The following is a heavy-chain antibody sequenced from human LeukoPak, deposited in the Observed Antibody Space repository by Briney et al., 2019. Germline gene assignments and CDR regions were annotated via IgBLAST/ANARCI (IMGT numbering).Heavy chain of an antibody. J-gene: IGHJ5*02. CDR1: GFTFSSYS. CDR3: ARAEGDYGYCSGGSCYGAARGYNWFDP. D-gene: IGHD2-15*01. CDR2: ISSSSSTI. Sequence: GGSLRLSCAASGFTFSSYSMNWVRQAPGKGLEWVSYISSSSSTIYYAGSVKGRFTISRDNAKNSLFLQMNSLRAEDTAVYYCARAEGDYGYCSGGSCYGAARGYNWFDPWGQGTLVTVSS. V-gene: IGHV3-48*01.